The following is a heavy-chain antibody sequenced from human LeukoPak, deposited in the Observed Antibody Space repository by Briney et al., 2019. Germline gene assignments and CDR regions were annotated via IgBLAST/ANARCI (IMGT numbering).Heavy chain of an antibody. CDR2: IYTSGST. CDR3: ARVSGSYIDY. Sequence: PSQTLSLTCTVSGGSISSGSYYWSWIRQPAGKGLEWIGRIYTSGSTNYNPSVKSRVTISVDTSKNQFSLKLSSVTAADTAVYYCARVSGSYIDYWGQGTLVTVSS. D-gene: IGHD1-26*01. J-gene: IGHJ4*02. CDR1: GGSISSGSYY. V-gene: IGHV4-61*02.